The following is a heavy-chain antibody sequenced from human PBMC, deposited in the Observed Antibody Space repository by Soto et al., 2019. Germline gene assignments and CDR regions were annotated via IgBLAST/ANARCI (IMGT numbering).Heavy chain of an antibody. V-gene: IGHV1-18*01. J-gene: IGHJ6*03. Sequence: QVQLVQSGAELKKPGASAKVSCKASGYMFTSYGISWVRQAPGQGLEWMAWISVNNGNTNYAQKFQGRVTMTTDTSTNTAHMELRSLRYDDTAVYYCARFNGSGTNYYMDVWGNGTTVIVSS. CDR1: GYMFTSYG. CDR3: ARFNGSGTNYYMDV. D-gene: IGHD3-10*01. CDR2: ISVNNGNT.